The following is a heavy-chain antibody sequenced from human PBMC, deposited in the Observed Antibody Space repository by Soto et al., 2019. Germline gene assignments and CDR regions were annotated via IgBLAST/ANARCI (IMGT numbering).Heavy chain of an antibody. J-gene: IGHJ4*02. CDR2: IYYSGST. V-gene: IGHV4-31*03. CDR3: ASITYVWGSYRPDY. D-gene: IGHD3-16*02. Sequence: SETLSLTCTVSGGSISSGGYYWSWIRQHPGKGLEWIGYIYYSGSTYYNTSLKSRVTISVDTSKNQFSLKLSSVTAADTAVYYCASITYVWGSYRPDYWGQGTLVTVSS. CDR1: GGSISSGGYY.